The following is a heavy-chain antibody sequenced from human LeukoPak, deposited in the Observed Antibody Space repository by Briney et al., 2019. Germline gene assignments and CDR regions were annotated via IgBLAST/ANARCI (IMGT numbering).Heavy chain of an antibody. CDR1: GYTFTGYY. CDR2: INPNSGGT. CDR3: AREGGTPESYYYTSGTYYSDFIGY. D-gene: IGHD3-10*01. V-gene: IGHV1-2*02. J-gene: IGHJ4*02. Sequence: ASVKVSCKASGYTFTGYYMHWVRQAPGQGLEWMGWINPNSGGTNYAQKFQGRVTMTRDTSISTAYMELSRLRSDDTAVYYCAREGGTPESYYYTSGTYYSDFIGYWGQGTLVTVSS.